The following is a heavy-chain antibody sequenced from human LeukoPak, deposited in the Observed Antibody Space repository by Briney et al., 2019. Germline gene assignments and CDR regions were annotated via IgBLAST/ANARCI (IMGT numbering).Heavy chain of an antibody. CDR1: GFTFSSYS. V-gene: IGHV3-48*01. J-gene: IGHJ4*02. D-gene: IGHD6-19*01. CDR2: ISSSSSTI. Sequence: GGSLRLSCAASGFTFSSYSMNWVRQAPGKGLEWVSYISSSSSTIYYADSVKGRFTISRDNAKNSLYLQMNSLRAEDTAVYYCARVTYSSGWYESPFDYWGQGTLVTVSS. CDR3: ARVTYSSGWYESPFDY.